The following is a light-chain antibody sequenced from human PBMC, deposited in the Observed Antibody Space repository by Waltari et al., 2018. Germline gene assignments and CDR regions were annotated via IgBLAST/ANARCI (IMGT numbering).Light chain of an antibody. CDR1: QSVFYRSNNRNY. V-gene: IGKV4-1*01. CDR2: WAS. CDR3: QQYYTTPLT. J-gene: IGKJ4*01. Sequence: DIVMTQSPDSLPVPLGERATTHCKSSQSVFYRSNNRNYLTWYQQKPGQPPKLLIYWASIRESGVPDRFSGSGSGTDFTLTISSLQAEDVAVYYCQQYYTTPLTFGGGTKVEIK.